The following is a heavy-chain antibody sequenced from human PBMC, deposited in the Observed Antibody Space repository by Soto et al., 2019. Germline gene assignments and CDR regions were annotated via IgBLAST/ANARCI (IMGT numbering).Heavy chain of an antibody. V-gene: IGHV4-31*03. CDR1: GGSISSGGYY. CDR2: IYYSGST. J-gene: IGHJ5*02. Sequence: QVQLQESGPGLVKPSQTLSLTCTVSGGSISSGGYYWSWIRQHQGMGLEWIGYIYYSGSTYYNPALKSRVTISLDPPTNRFSQKLRSVTAAGAAVYYCGTSVFPWGHGTLVTVSS. CDR3: GTSVFP.